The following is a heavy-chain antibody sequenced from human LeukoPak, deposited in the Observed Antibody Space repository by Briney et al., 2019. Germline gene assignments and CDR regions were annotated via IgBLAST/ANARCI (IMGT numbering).Heavy chain of an antibody. CDR3: ARDYDRYYMDV. CDR1: GFTFDDYA. D-gene: IGHD3-3*01. CDR2: INSEGSST. Sequence: AGGSLRLSCAASGFTFDDYAMHWVRQAPGKGLVWVSRINSEGSSTSYADSVKGRFTISRDNAKNTLYLQMNSLRAEDTAVYYCARDYDRYYMDVWGKGTTVTVSS. V-gene: IGHV3-74*01. J-gene: IGHJ6*03.